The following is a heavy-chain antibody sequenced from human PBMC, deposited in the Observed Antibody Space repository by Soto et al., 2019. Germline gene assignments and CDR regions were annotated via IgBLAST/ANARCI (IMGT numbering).Heavy chain of an antibody. V-gene: IGHV3-72*01. J-gene: IGHJ3*02. CDR3: ATDGSVGGAKGAFDS. Sequence: GGSLILCCAASGFTFSDHYMDWVRQAPGQGLECVGRTRNKANSYTTEYAASVKCSCTISSDDSKNSPYLQLKSPKTEDQAVNSCATDGSVGGAKGAFDSWGQGTMVTVSS. CDR2: TRNKANSYTT. CDR1: GFTFSDHY. D-gene: IGHD1-26*01.